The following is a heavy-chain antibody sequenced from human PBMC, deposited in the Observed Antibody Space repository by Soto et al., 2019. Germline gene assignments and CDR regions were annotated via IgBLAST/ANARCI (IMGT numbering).Heavy chain of an antibody. CDR2: INHSGST. J-gene: IGHJ4*02. D-gene: IGHD6-19*01. CDR3: ARGSPQCSGCHLQDY. CDR1: GGSFSGYY. V-gene: IGHV4-34*01. Sequence: PSETLSLTCAVYGGSFSGYYWSWIRQPPGKGLEWIGEINHSGSTNYNPSLKSRVTISVDTSKNQFSLKLSSVTAADTAVYYCARGSPQCSGCHLQDYWGQGTLVTVPS.